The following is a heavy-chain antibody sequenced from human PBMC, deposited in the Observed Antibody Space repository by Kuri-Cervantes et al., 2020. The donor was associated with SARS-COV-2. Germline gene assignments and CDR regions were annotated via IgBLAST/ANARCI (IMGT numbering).Heavy chain of an antibody. Sequence: LSLTCAASGFTFSDYYMSWIRQAPWKGLEWVSYISSSSSYTNYADSVKGRFTISRDNAKNPLYLQMNSLRAEDTAVYYCARDVNIVVVPAYYYGMDVWGQGTTVTVSS. D-gene: IGHD2-2*01. CDR2: ISSSSSYT. CDR1: GFTFSDYY. CDR3: ARDVNIVVVPAYYYGMDV. J-gene: IGHJ6*02. V-gene: IGHV3-11*06.